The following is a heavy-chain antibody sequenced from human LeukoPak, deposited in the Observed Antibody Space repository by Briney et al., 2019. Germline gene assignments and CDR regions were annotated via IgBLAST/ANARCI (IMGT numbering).Heavy chain of an antibody. Sequence: GGSLRLSCAASGFTFSSYDMHWVRQATGKGLEWVSAIGTAGDTYYPGSVKGRFTISRENAKNSLYLQMNSLRAGDTAVYYCARAASSDLLDAFDIWGQGTMVTVSS. J-gene: IGHJ3*02. V-gene: IGHV3-13*01. D-gene: IGHD3-22*01. CDR2: IGTAGDT. CDR1: GFTFSSYD. CDR3: ARAASSDLLDAFDI.